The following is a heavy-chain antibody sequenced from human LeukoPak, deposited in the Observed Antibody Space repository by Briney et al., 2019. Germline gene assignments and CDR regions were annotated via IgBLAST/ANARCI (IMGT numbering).Heavy chain of an antibody. CDR3: ARSNSGSNFDY. V-gene: IGHV4-31*03. J-gene: IGHJ4*02. CDR2: IHYSGRT. CDR1: GGSVSSGSYY. D-gene: IGHD5-12*01. Sequence: SETLSLTCTVSGGSVSSGSYYWGWVRQPPGNGLGCIGYIHYSGRTYYNPSLKSRVTISVDTSKNQFSPKLSSVTAADTAVYYCARSNSGSNFDYWGQGTLVTVSS.